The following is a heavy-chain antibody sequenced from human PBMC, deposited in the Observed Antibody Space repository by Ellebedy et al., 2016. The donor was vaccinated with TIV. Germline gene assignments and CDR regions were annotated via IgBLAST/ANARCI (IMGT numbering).Heavy chain of an antibody. CDR3: ARVLYGDYANWFDP. J-gene: IGHJ5*02. Sequence: SGPTLVKPTQTLTLTCTFSGFSLSTSGMYVSWIRQPPGKALEWLARIGWDDDKYYSTSLKTRLTLSKDTSKNQVVLTMTNMDPVDSATYYCARVLYGDYANWFDPWGQGTLVTVSS. CDR1: GFSLSTSGMY. CDR2: IGWDDDK. V-gene: IGHV2-70*11. D-gene: IGHD4-17*01.